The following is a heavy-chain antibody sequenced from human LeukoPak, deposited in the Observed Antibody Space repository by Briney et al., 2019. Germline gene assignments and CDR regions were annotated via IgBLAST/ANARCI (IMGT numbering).Heavy chain of an antibody. Sequence: GGSLRLSCAASGFTFSSYGMHWVRQAPGKGLEWVAVIWYDGSNKYYADSVKGRFTISRDNSKNTLYLQMNSLRAEDTAVYYCAREIAAAGQMMDYGMDVWGQGTTVTVSS. D-gene: IGHD6-13*01. CDR1: GFTFSSYG. CDR3: AREIAAAGQMMDYGMDV. V-gene: IGHV3-33*01. J-gene: IGHJ6*02. CDR2: IWYDGSNK.